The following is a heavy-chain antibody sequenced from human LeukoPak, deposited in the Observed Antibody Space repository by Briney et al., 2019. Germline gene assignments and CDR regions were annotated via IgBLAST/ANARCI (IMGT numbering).Heavy chain of an antibody. CDR2: INPNSGGT. D-gene: IGHD6-13*01. Sequence: ASVKVSCKASGYTFTGYYMHWVRQAPGQGLEWMGWINPNSGGTNYAQKFQGRVTMTRDTSISTAYMELRSLRSDDTAVYYCAREGYSSSWYYFDYWGQGTLVTVSS. CDR1: GYTFTGYY. V-gene: IGHV1-2*02. J-gene: IGHJ4*02. CDR3: AREGYSSSWYYFDY.